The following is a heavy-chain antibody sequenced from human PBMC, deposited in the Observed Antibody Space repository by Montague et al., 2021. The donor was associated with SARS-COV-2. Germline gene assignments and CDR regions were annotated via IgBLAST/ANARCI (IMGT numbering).Heavy chain of an antibody. V-gene: IGHV2-70*11. CDR1: GFSLSTSGMC. J-gene: IGHJ3*02. CDR3: ARGYYDILTGYLDAFDI. Sequence: PALVKPTQTLTLTCTFSGFSLSTSGMCVSWIRQPPGKALEWLARIDWDDDKYYSTSLKTRLTISKDTSKNQVVLTMTNMGPVNTATYYCARGYYDILTGYLDAFDIWGRGTMVTVSS. D-gene: IGHD3-9*01. CDR2: IDWDDDK.